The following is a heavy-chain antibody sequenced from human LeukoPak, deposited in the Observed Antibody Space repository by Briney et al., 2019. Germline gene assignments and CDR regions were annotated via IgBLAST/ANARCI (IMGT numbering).Heavy chain of an antibody. Sequence: PSETLSLTCAVYGGSFSGYYWSWIRQPPGKGLEWIGEINHSGSTNYNPSLKSRVTISVDTSKNQFSLNLTSVTAADTAVYFCARTGFGELPFDYWGQGTLVTVSS. CDR1: GGSFSGYY. V-gene: IGHV4-34*01. D-gene: IGHD3-10*01. J-gene: IGHJ4*02. CDR2: INHSGST. CDR3: ARTGFGELPFDY.